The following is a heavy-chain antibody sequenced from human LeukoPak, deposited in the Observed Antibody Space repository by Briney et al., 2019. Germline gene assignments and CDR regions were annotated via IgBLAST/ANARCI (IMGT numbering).Heavy chain of an antibody. CDR1: GFTFSTYA. CDR3: ARGEYDFWSGYYPLYY. V-gene: IGHV3-64*01. Sequence: PGGSLRLSSAASGFTFSTYAMHWVRQAPGKGLEYVSAISSNGGSTFYANSVKGRFTISRDNSKNTLSLQMGSLRAEDMAVYYCARGEYDFWSGYYPLYYWGQGTLVTVSS. D-gene: IGHD3-3*01. CDR2: ISSNGGST. J-gene: IGHJ4*02.